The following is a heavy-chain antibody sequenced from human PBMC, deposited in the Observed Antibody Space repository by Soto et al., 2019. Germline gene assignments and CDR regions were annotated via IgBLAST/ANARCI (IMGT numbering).Heavy chain of an antibody. CDR3: ARDQPGYSYGYGLGY. CDR1: GFTFSSYS. V-gene: IGHV3-21*01. D-gene: IGHD5-18*01. CDR2: ISSSSSYI. J-gene: IGHJ4*02. Sequence: EVQLVESGGGLVKPGGSLRLSCAASGFTFSSYSMNWVRQAPGKGLEWVSYISSSSSYIYYADSVKGRFTISRDNAKNSRYLQMNSLRADDPAVYYCARDQPGYSYGYGLGYWGQGTLVTVSS.